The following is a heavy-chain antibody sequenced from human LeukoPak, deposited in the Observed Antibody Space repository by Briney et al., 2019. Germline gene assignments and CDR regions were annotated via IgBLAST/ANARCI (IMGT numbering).Heavy chain of an antibody. CDR3: ARVDTAMVLGY. V-gene: IGHV1-2*02. Sequence: ASVKVSCKACGYTFTGYYMHWVRQDPGQGLEWMGWINPNSGGTNYAQKFQGRVTMTRDTSISTAYMELSRLRSDDTAVYYCARVDTAMVLGYWGQGTLVTVSS. CDR1: GYTFTGYY. D-gene: IGHD5-18*01. CDR2: INPNSGGT. J-gene: IGHJ4*02.